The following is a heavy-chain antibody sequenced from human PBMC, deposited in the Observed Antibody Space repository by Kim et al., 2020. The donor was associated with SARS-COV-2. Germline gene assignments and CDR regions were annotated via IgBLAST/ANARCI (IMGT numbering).Heavy chain of an antibody. CDR1: GFTFSSYW. V-gene: IGHV3-7*01. CDR3: ARRGYSGYVGAFDI. CDR2: IKQDGSEK. Sequence: GGSLRLSSAASGFTFSSYWMSWVRQAPGKGLEWVANIKQDGSEKYYVDSVKGRFTISRDNAKNSLYLQMNSLRAEDTAVYYCARRGYSGYVGAFDIWGQGTMVTVSS. J-gene: IGHJ3*02. D-gene: IGHD5-12*01.